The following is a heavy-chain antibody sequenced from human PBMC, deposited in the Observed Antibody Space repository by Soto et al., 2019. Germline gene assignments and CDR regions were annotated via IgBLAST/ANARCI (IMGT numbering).Heavy chain of an antibody. V-gene: IGHV3-33*01. D-gene: IGHD1-26*01. CDR3: ARRQISPPTRGAASARGGMDV. Sequence: GGSLRLSCAVSGFTFNNYGMHWVRQAPGKGLEWVAVIWNDGNGYYYANSVKGRFTISRDNSKNTLYLQMSSLRVEDTAVYYCARRQISPPTRGAASARGGMDVWGQGTTVTVSS. CDR2: IWNDGNGY. CDR1: GFTFNNYG. J-gene: IGHJ6*02.